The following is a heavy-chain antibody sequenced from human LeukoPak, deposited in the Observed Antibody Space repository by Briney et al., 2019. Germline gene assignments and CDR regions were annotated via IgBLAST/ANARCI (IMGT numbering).Heavy chain of an antibody. CDR1: GFTFTTYG. CDR3: ARDLNREDAFDI. J-gene: IGHJ3*02. Sequence: PGGSLRLSCAASGFTFTTYGMHWVRQAPGKGLVWVSRIMSDGRSTYADSVKGRFTISRDTAKNTLYLQMNSLRAEDTAVYYCARDLNREDAFDIWGQGTMVTVSS. V-gene: IGHV3-74*01. CDR2: IMSDGRST.